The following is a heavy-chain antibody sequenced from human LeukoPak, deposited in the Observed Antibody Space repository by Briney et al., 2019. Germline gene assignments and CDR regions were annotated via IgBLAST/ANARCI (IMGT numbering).Heavy chain of an antibody. CDR1: GFTFSSYS. V-gene: IGHV3-21*04. J-gene: IGHJ6*02. D-gene: IGHD6-13*01. Sequence: GGSLRLSCAASGFTFSSYSMNWVRQAPGKGLEWVSSISSSSSYIYYADSVKGRFTISRDNAKNSLYLQMNSLRAEDTAVYYCAKAIAAAGYYGMDVWGQGTTVTVSS. CDR3: AKAIAAAGYYGMDV. CDR2: ISSSSSYI.